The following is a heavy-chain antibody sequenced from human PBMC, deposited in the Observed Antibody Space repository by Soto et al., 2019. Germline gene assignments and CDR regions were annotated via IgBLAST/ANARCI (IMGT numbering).Heavy chain of an antibody. D-gene: IGHD4-17*01. J-gene: IGHJ6*02. CDR1: GGSISSSNW. V-gene: IGHV4-4*02. CDR3: ARGLFMTTVKGYYGMDV. CDR2: IYHSGST. Sequence: TETLSLTCAVSGGSISSSNWWSWVRQPPGKGLEWIGEIYHSGSTNYNPSLKSRVTISVDKSKNQFSLKLSSVTAADTAVYYCARGLFMTTVKGYYGMDVWGQGTTVTVSS.